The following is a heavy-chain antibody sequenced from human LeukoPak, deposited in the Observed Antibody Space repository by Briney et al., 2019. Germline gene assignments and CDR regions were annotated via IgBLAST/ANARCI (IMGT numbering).Heavy chain of an antibody. CDR1: GYTFTGYY. V-gene: IGHV1-2*02. CDR2: INPNSGGT. Sequence: ASVKVSCKASGYTFTGYYMHWVRQAPGQGLEWMGWINPNSGGTNYAQKFQGRVTMTRDTSISTAYMELSRLRSDGTAVYYCARDPPLEWLVVATYYYYGMDVWGQGTTVTVSS. CDR3: ARDPPLEWLVVATYYYYGMDV. D-gene: IGHD6-19*01. J-gene: IGHJ6*02.